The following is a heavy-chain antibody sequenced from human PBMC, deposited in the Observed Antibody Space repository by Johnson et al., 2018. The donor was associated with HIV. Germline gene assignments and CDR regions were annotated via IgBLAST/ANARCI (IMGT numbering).Heavy chain of an antibody. J-gene: IGHJ3*02. CDR1: GFTFSSYW. CDR3: ARSGGYPNAFDM. D-gene: IGHD6-13*01. V-gene: IGHV3-30*14. Sequence: QVQLVESGGGLVQPGGSLRLSCAASGFTFSSYWMSWVRQAPGKGLEWVAVISYDGSNKYYADSVQGRFTISRDNSKNSLFLQMNSLRVEDTAVYYCARSGGYPNAFDMWGQGTMVTVSS. CDR2: ISYDGSNK.